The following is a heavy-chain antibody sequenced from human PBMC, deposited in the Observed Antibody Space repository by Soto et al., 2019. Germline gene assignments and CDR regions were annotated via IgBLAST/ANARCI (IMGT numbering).Heavy chain of an antibody. CDR3: AKDLIDYSNSYFDY. CDR1: GFSFSNYA. CDR2: ISSSGCT. V-gene: IGHV3-23*01. D-gene: IGHD4-4*01. J-gene: IGHJ4*02. Sequence: GGSLRLSCATSGFSFSNYAISWVRQAPGKGLEWVAGISSSGCTYYVDSLKGRFTISRDNSKNSLYLQMNSLRAEDTAVYYCAKDLIDYSNSYFDYWGQGTLVTVSS.